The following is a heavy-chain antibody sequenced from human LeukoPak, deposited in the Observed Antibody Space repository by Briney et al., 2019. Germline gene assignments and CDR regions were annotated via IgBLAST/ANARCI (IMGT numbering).Heavy chain of an antibody. Sequence: PSETLSLTCTVSGYSISSGYYWGWIRQPPGKGLEWIGEINHSGSTNYNPSLKSRVTISVDTSKNQFSLQLNSVTPEDTCVYFLRRDDPQLVPRPGGTTEYYYYYYMDVWGKGTTVTVSS. V-gene: IGHV4-38-2*02. D-gene: IGHD6-13*01. CDR1: GYSISSGYY. CDR3: RRDDPQLVPRPGGTTEYYYYYYMDV. J-gene: IGHJ6*03. CDR2: INHSGST.